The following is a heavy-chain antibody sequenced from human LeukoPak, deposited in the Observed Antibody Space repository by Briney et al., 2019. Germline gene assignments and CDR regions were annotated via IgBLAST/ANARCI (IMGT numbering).Heavy chain of an antibody. Sequence: GGSLRLSCAASGFTFSDYNMRWIRQAPGKGLEWVSSISRSGSTKYYADSVKGRFTISRDNAKNSLYLQMNSLRAEDTAVYYCARGRVGSRIDYWGQGTLVTVSS. J-gene: IGHJ4*01. CDR1: GFTFSDYN. CDR3: ARGRVGSRIDY. V-gene: IGHV3-11*04. D-gene: IGHD3-10*01. CDR2: ISRSGSTK.